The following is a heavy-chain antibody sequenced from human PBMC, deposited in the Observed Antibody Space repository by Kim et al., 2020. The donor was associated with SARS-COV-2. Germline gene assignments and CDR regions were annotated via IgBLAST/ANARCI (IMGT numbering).Heavy chain of an antibody. CDR1: GFTFSNAW. D-gene: IGHD3-10*01. CDR3: TTERRYYGSGSYPDP. J-gene: IGHJ5*02. CDR2: IKSKTDGGTT. Sequence: GGSLRLSCAASGFTFSNAWMSWVRQAPGKGLEWVGRIKSKTDGGTTDYAAPVKGRFTISRDDSKNTLYLQMNSLKTEDTAVYYCTTERRYYGSGSYPDPWGQGTLVTVSS. V-gene: IGHV3-15*01.